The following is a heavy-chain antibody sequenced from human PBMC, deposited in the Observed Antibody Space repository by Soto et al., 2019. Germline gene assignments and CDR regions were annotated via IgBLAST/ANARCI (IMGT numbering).Heavy chain of an antibody. CDR1: GNTLTKLS. V-gene: IGHV1-24*01. CDR3: ATRSLVIPPYYYMDV. Sequence: ASVKVSCTVSGNTLTKLSMFWVRQAPGKGLEWMGSFHPEDDEAIHAQKFQGRVAVTEDTATDTAYMELSSLTFDDTAVYYCATRSLVIPPYYYMDVWGQGTTVTVSS. J-gene: IGHJ6*03. CDR2: FHPEDDEA. D-gene: IGHD1-26*01.